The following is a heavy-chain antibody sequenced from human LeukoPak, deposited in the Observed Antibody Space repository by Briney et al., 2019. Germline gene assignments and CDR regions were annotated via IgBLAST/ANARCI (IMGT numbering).Heavy chain of an antibody. CDR3: ASRGSGSYNYYYYYMDV. Sequence: ASVKVSCKASGYTFIGYYIHWVRQAPGQGLEWMGWINPNSGGTNYAQRFQGRVTMTRDTSISTAYMELSRLRSDDTAVYYCASRGSGSYNYYYYYMDVWGKGTTVTVSS. CDR1: GYTFIGYY. V-gene: IGHV1-2*02. D-gene: IGHD3-10*01. CDR2: INPNSGGT. J-gene: IGHJ6*03.